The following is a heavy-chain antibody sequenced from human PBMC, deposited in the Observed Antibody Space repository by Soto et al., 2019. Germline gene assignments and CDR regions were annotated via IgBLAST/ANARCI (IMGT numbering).Heavy chain of an antibody. CDR2: ISSSSSYI. D-gene: IGHD3-22*01. V-gene: IGHV3-21*01. Sequence: GGSLRLSCAASGFSFSDYSMNWVRQAPGKGLEWVSSISSSSSYIYYADSVKGRFTISRDNAKNSLYLQMNSLRAEDTAVYYCARDAYYDSSDYYYAFDIWGQGTMVTVSS. CDR1: GFSFSDYS. CDR3: ARDAYYDSSDYYYAFDI. J-gene: IGHJ3*02.